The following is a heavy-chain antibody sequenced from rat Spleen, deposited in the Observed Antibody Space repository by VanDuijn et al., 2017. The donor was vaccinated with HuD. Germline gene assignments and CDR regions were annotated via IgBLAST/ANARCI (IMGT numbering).Heavy chain of an antibody. Sequence: EVQLVESGGGLVQPGGSLRLSCAASGFTFTNYYMAWVRQAPTKGLEWVATINYDGRSTFYRDSVRARFTISRDNAKTTLYLQMNSLRSEDTATYYCARLSAEFAYWGQGVMVTVSS. J-gene: IGHJ2*01. CDR3: ARLSAEFAY. D-gene: IGHD1-11*01. CDR2: INYDGRST. V-gene: IGHV5-22*01. CDR1: GFTFTNYY.